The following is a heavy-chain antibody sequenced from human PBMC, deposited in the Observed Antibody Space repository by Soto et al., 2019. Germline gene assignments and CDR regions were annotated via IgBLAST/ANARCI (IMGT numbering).Heavy chain of an antibody. Sequence: QVQLVQSGAEVKKPGASVKVSCKASGYTFPSSTISWVRLAPGQGLEWMGWISAYNGNTKYAQKLQCRVTMTTDTSTSTGYMELRDLRSDDTAMYFCAIANYGDNDYWGQGTLVTVSS. J-gene: IGHJ4*02. V-gene: IGHV1-18*01. CDR3: AIANYGDNDY. CDR2: ISAYNGNT. CDR1: GYTFPSST. D-gene: IGHD4-17*01.